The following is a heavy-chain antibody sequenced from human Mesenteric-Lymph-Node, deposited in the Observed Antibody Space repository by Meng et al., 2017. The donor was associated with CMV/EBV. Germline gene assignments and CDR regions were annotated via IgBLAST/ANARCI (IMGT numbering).Heavy chain of an antibody. V-gene: IGHV3-21*04. CDR2: ISTTSTYI. CDR3: ATDRMDTSARRGFFDY. CDR1: GLTFNIYS. J-gene: IGHJ4*02. Sequence: GGSLRLSCAASGLTFNIYSMNWVRQAPGKGLEWVSSISTTSTYISYADSVRGRFSISRDNVKNLLYLQMNNLRSEDTAIYFCATDRMDTSARRGFFDYWGQGTLVTVSS. D-gene: IGHD5-18*01.